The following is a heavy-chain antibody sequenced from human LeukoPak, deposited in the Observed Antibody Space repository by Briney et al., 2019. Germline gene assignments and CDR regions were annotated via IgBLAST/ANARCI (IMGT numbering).Heavy chain of an antibody. CDR2: IYYSGST. Sequence: SETLSLTCTVSGGSISSSSYYWGWIRQPPGKGLEWIGSIYYSGSTYYNPSLKSRVTISVDTSKNQFSLKLTAVTAADTAVYYCARDRSVGVLPAPPFDFWGQGTLVTVSS. J-gene: IGHJ4*02. CDR3: ARDRSVGVLPAPPFDF. CDR1: GGSISSSSYY. V-gene: IGHV4-39*02. D-gene: IGHD6-6*01.